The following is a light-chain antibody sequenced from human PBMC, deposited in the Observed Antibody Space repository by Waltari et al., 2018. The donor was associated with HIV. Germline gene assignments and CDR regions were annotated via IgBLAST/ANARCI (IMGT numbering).Light chain of an antibody. CDR3: QSFDTNNHWV. CDR1: SGSIASNY. V-gene: IGLV6-57*03. CDR2: EDY. Sequence: NFMLTQPHSVSESPEKTVTISCTRTSGSIASNYVQWFQQRPGKAPTAILSEDYQRPSGVPDRFSGTLDESSNSASLTISGVKTEDEADYYCQSFDTNNHWVFGGGTRLTVL. J-gene: IGLJ3*02.